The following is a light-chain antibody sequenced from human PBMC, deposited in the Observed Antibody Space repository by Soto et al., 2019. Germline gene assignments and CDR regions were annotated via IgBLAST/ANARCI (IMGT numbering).Light chain of an antibody. CDR1: QSVSSSY. CDR2: DAS. J-gene: IGKJ1*01. Sequence: EIVLTQSPATLSLSPGERATLSCGASQSVSSSYLAWYQQKPGLAPRLLLYDASSRATGIPDRFSGSGSGTDFTLTISRLEPEDFAVYYCQQYSSSPKTFGQGTKVEIK. V-gene: IGKV3D-20*01. CDR3: QQYSSSPKT.